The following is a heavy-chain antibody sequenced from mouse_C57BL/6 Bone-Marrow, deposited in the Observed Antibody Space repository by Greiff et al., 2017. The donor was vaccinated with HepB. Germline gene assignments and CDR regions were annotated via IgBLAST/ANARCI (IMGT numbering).Heavy chain of an antibody. V-gene: IGHV1-15*01. D-gene: IGHD1-1*01. CDR3: TRGNYYGSSPHWYFYV. CDR1: GYTFTDYE. J-gene: IGHJ1*03. CDR2: IDPETGGT. Sequence: VQLQQSGAELVRPGASVTLSCKASGYTFTDYEMHWVKQTPVHGLEWIGAIDPETGGTAYNQKFKGKAILTADKSSSTAYMELRSLTSEDSAVYYCTRGNYYGSSPHWYFYVWGTGTTVTVSS.